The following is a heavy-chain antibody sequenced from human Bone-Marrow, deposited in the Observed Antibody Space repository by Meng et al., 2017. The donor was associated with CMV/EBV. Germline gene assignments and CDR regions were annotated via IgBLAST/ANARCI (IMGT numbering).Heavy chain of an antibody. V-gene: IGHV3-9*01. CDR3: VRAPLDSSSWTYFDY. Sequence: SLKISCAASGFTFDDYAMHWVRQAPGMALEWVSGISWNSGSIGSADSVKGRFTISRDNARNSLYLQMKSLRAEDTALYYCVRAPLDSSSWTYFDYWGQGTRVTGSS. CDR1: GFTFDDYA. CDR2: ISWNSGSI. D-gene: IGHD6-6*01. J-gene: IGHJ4*02.